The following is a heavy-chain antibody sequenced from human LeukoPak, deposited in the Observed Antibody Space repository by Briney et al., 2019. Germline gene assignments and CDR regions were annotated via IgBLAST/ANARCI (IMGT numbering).Heavy chain of an antibody. V-gene: IGHV3-48*02. Sequence: GGSLRLSCAGTGFTLSSYSMNWVRQAPGKGLEWVSYISGSSSIIYNADSVKGRFTISRDNAKNSLYLQMNSLRDEDTAVYYCARVDGGFDIWGQGTMVTVSS. CDR1: GFTLSSYS. J-gene: IGHJ3*02. CDR3: ARVDGGFDI. CDR2: ISGSSSII.